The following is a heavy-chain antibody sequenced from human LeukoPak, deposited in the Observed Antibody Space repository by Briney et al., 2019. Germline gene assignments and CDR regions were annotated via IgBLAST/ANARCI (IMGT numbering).Heavy chain of an antibody. CDR1: GYTFTGYY. D-gene: IGHD6-13*01. CDR3: ARAGSSSWYPTFLVDY. J-gene: IGHJ4*02. V-gene: IGHV1-2*02. Sequence: GASVKVSCKASGYTFTGYYMHCVRQAPGQGLEWMVWINPNSGGTNYAQKFQGRVTMTRDTSTSTAYMELRSLRSDDTAVYYCARAGSSSWYPTFLVDYWGQGTLVTVSS. CDR2: INPNSGGT.